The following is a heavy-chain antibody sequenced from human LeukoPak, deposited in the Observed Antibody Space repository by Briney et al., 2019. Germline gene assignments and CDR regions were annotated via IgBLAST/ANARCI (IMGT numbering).Heavy chain of an antibody. CDR3: ARGSDIVVVPAAIEAWFDP. J-gene: IGHJ5*02. D-gene: IGHD2-2*02. CDR2: IYHSGST. CDR1: GGSFSGYY. Sequence: KPSETLSLTCAVYGGSFSGYYWSWIRQPPGKGLEWIGSIYHSGSTYYNPSLKSRVTISVDTSKNQFSLKLSSVTAADTAVYYCARGSDIVVVPAAIEAWFDPWGQGTLVTVSS. V-gene: IGHV4-34*01.